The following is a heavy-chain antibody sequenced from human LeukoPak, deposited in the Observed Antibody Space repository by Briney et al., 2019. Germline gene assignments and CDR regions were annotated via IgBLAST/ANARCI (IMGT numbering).Heavy chain of an antibody. V-gene: IGHV4-39*07. CDR1: GGSISSGGYY. CDR2: INHSGST. J-gene: IGHJ4*02. CDR3: ARVGIVGATNGY. D-gene: IGHD1-26*01. Sequence: SETLSLTCTVSGGSISSGGYYWSWIRQPPGKGLEWIGEINHSGSTNYNPSLKSRVTISVDTSKNQFSLKLSSVTAADTAVYYCARVGIVGATNGYWGQGTLVTVSS.